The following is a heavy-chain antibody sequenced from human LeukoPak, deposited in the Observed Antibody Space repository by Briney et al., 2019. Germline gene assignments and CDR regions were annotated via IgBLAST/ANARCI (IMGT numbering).Heavy chain of an antibody. CDR1: GYSFTSYW. V-gene: IGHV5-51*01. D-gene: IGHD5-24*01. CDR3: ARHRVVGWREDNYYGMDV. Sequence: GESLKISCKGSGYSFTSYWIGWVRQMPGKGLEWMGIIYPGDSDTRYSPSFQGQVTISADKSMSTAYLQWSSLKASDTAMYYCARHRVVGWREDNYYGMDVWGQGATVTVSS. J-gene: IGHJ6*02. CDR2: IYPGDSDT.